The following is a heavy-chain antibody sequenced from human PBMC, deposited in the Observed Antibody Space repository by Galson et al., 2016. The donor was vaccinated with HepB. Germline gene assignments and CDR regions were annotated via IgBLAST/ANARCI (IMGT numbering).Heavy chain of an antibody. CDR3: AHTQGYLEQY. J-gene: IGHJ4*02. D-gene: IGHD3-3*01. CDR2: IYWDDDK. CDR1: GFSLDTNGVG. V-gene: IGHV2-5*02. Sequence: PALVKPTQTLTLTCTFSGFSLDTNGVGVGWIRQPPGKTLEWLGIIYWDDDKRYSPSLKTRVTITKVTSKNQVVLTMTNLDPVDTATYYCAHTQGYLEQYWGQGTLVTVSS.